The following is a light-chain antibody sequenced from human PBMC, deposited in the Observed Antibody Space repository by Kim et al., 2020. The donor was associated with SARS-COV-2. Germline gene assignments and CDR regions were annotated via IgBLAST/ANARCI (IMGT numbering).Light chain of an antibody. Sequence: AAVGVRVTTTGRASQSSSKWLDWYQQKPGKAPKVLIYQATNLESGVPSRFSGSAAGTEFTLTISSLQPDDFATYYCQQYSGYPYTFGQGTKLEI. J-gene: IGKJ2*01. CDR2: QAT. V-gene: IGKV1-5*03. CDR3: QQYSGYPYT. CDR1: QSSSKW.